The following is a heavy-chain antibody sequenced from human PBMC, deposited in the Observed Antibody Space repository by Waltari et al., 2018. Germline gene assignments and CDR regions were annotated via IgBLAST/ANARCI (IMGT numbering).Heavy chain of an antibody. CDR2: INAGNGKT. J-gene: IGHJ6*02. CDR3: ASSYSSSPGRYYYYGMDV. D-gene: IGHD6-6*01. CDR1: GYTFTSYA. Sequence: QVQLVQSGAEVKKPGASVKVSCKASGYTFTSYAMHWVRQAPGQRLEWMGWINAGNGKTKDSQKFQGRVTITRDTSASTAYMELSSLRSEDTAVYYCASSYSSSPGRYYYYGMDVWGQGTTVTVSS. V-gene: IGHV1-3*01.